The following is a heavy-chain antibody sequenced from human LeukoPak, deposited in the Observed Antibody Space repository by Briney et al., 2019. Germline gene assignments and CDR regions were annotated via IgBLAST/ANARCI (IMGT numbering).Heavy chain of an antibody. CDR1: GGSISSYY. D-gene: IGHD2-15*01. V-gene: IGHV4-59*01. CDR3: ARVGYCSGGSCHDAFDI. J-gene: IGHJ3*02. CDR2: IYYSGST. Sequence: PSETLSLTGTVSGGSISSYYWSWIRQPPGKGLEWIGYIYYSGSTNYNPSLKSRVTISVDTSKNQFSLKLSSVTAADTAVYYCARVGYCSGGSCHDAFDIWGQGTMVTVSS.